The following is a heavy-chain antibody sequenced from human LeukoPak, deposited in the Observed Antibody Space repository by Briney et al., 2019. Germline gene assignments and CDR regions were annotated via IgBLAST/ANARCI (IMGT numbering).Heavy chain of an antibody. J-gene: IGHJ5*02. CDR2: INHSGST. CDR1: GGSFSGYY. V-gene: IGHV4-34*01. D-gene: IGHD3-10*01. Sequence: SETLSLTCTVSGGSFSGYYWSWIRQPPGKGLEWIGEINHSGSTNYNPSLKSRVTISVDTSKNQFSLKLSSVTAADTAVYYCASRKITMVRGVKNWFDPWGQGTLVTVSS. CDR3: ASRKITMVRGVKNWFDP.